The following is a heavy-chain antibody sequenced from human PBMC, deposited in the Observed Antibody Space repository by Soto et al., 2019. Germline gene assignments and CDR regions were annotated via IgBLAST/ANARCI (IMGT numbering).Heavy chain of an antibody. CDR1: GFTFSDSW. Sequence: EVQLVESGGGLVQPGGSLRLSCTASGFTFSDSWMTWVRQAPGKGLEWVARIKPDESEKKYADSVKGRFSISRYNAKNSMYLQMDSLRGEGTAVYYCVRGGSNYASWGQGTLVTVSS. J-gene: IGHJ5*02. CDR2: IKPDESEK. D-gene: IGHD4-4*01. V-gene: IGHV3-7*01. CDR3: VRGGSNYAS.